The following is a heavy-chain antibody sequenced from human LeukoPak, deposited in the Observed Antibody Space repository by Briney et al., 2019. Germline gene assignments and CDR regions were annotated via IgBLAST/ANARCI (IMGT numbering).Heavy chain of an antibody. CDR3: ARDPRGETYYYYYGMDV. Sequence: ASVKVPCKASGYTFTGYYMHWVRQAPGQGLEWMGWINPNSGGTNYAQKFQGRVTMTRDTSISTAYMELSRLRSDDTAVYYCARDPRGETYYYYYGMDVWGQGTTVTVSS. CDR1: GYTFTGYY. J-gene: IGHJ6*02. V-gene: IGHV1-2*02. CDR2: INPNSGGT. D-gene: IGHD4-17*01.